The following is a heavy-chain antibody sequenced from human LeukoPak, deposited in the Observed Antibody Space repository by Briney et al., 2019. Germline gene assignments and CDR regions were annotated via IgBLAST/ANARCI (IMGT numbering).Heavy chain of an antibody. Sequence: ASVKVSCKASGYTFTSYAMHWVRQAPGQRLEWMGWINAGNGNTKYSQKFQGRVTITRDTSASTAYMELSSLRSEGTAVYYCARDYDFWSGYPHFDYWGQGTLVTVSS. J-gene: IGHJ4*02. D-gene: IGHD3-3*01. V-gene: IGHV1-3*01. CDR1: GYTFTSYA. CDR2: INAGNGNT. CDR3: ARDYDFWSGYPHFDY.